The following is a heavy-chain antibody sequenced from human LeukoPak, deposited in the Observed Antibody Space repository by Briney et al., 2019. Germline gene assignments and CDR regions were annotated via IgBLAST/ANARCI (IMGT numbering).Heavy chain of an antibody. CDR3: ARDDYGDYDWGSYYYYMDV. CDR2: IYTSGRT. V-gene: IGHV4-61*02. CDR1: GGSISSGSYY. D-gene: IGHD4-17*01. J-gene: IGHJ6*03. Sequence: SETLSLTCTVSGGSISSGSYYWSWIRQPAGEGLEWIGRIYTSGRTNYNPSLKSRVTISVDTSKNQFSLKLSSVTAADTAVYYCARDDYGDYDWGSYYYYMDVWGKGTTVTISS.